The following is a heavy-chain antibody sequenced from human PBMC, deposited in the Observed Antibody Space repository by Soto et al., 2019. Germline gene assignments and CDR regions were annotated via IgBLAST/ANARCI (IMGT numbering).Heavy chain of an antibody. Sequence: LPTLSLTCTVCGGSISSYYWSWIRQHPGKGLEWIGYIYYSGSTNYNPSLKSRVTISVDTSKNQFSLKLSSVTAADTAVYYCASQEGNYYFMEVWGKGTTVTVSS. V-gene: IGHV4-59*08. CDR1: GGSISSYY. CDR3: ASQEGNYYFMEV. CDR2: IYYSGST. J-gene: IGHJ6*03.